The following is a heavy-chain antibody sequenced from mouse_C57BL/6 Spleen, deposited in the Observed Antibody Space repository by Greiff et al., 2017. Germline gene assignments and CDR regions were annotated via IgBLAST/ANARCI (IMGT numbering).Heavy chain of an antibody. D-gene: IGHD1-1*01. V-gene: IGHV1-42*01. CDR3: ARSPGSRLYYFDY. CDR1: GYSFTGYY. CDR2: INPSTGGT. J-gene: IGHJ2*01. Sequence: VQLQQSGPELVKPGASVKISCKASGYSFTGYYMNWVKQSPEKSLEWIGEINPSTGGTTSNQKFKAKATLTVDKSSSTANMQLNSLTSEDSAVYYGARSPGSRLYYFDYWGQGTTLTVSS.